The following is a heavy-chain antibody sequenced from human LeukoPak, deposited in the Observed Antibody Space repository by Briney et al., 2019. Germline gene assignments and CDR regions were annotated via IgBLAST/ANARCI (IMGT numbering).Heavy chain of an antibody. CDR1: GFTFSSYA. Sequence: PGGSLRLSCAASGFTFSSYAMSWVRQAPGKGLEWVSAISGSGGSTYYADSVKGRFTISRDNSKNTLYLQMNSLRAADTAVYYCAKDRVAVAGTGRADYYYYYMDVWGKGTTVTVSS. V-gene: IGHV3-23*01. CDR2: ISGSGGST. D-gene: IGHD6-19*01. J-gene: IGHJ6*03. CDR3: AKDRVAVAGTGRADYYYYYMDV.